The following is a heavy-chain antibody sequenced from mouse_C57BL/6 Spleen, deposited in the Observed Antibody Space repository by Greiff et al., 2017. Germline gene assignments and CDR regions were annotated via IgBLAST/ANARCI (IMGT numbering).Heavy chain of an antibody. Sequence: EVKLVESGAELVKPGASVKLSCTASGFNIKDYYMHWVKQRTEQGLEWIGRIDPEDGETKYAPKFQGKATITADTSSNTAYLQLSSLTSEDTAVYYCARSRSTIRYFDYWGQGTTLTVSS. CDR3: ARSRSTIRYFDY. CDR1: GFNIKDYY. CDR2: IDPEDGET. D-gene: IGHD2-1*01. J-gene: IGHJ2*01. V-gene: IGHV14-2*01.